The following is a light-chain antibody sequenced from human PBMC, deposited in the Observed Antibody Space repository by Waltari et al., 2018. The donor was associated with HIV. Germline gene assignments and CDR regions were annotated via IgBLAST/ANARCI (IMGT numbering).Light chain of an antibody. CDR3: QTYDSTLNGYV. J-gene: IGLJ1*01. CDR1: SSNIGTGYD. CDR2: GNL. Sequence: QSVLTQPPSVSGAPGQRITISCTGTSSNIGTGYDVHWYQQLPGRAPNVVIPGNLNRPSGVPDRFSAYKSGTSASLTITGLQAEDEADYYCQTYDSTLNGYVFGTGTKVTVL. V-gene: IGLV1-40*01.